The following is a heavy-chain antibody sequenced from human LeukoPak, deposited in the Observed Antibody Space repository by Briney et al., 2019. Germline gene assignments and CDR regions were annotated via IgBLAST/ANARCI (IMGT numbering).Heavy chain of an antibody. V-gene: IGHV3-23*01. D-gene: IGHD3-22*01. CDR1: GFTFSSYA. CDR3: AKALLTMIVVAMVPDAFDI. J-gene: IGHJ3*02. CDR2: ISGSGGST. Sequence: PGGSLRLSCAASGFTFSSYAMSWVRQAPGKGLEWVSAISGSGGSTYYADSVKGRFTISRDNSKNTLYLQMNSLRAEDTAVYYCAKALLTMIVVAMVPDAFDIWGQGTMVTVSS.